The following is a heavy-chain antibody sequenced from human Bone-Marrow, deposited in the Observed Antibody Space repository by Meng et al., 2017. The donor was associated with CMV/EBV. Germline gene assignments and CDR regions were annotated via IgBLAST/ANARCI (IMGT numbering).Heavy chain of an antibody. Sequence: ASVKVSCKASGYTFTSYYMHWVRQAPGQGLEWMGIINPSGGSTSYAQKFQGRVTMTRDTSTSTVYMELSSLRSEDTAVYYCARDRGRQLTIRSDYYYYGMDVWGQGPTVTVYS. CDR3: ARDRGRQLTIRSDYYYYGMDV. D-gene: IGHD3-3*01. CDR1: GYTFTSYY. CDR2: INPSGGST. V-gene: IGHV1-46*01. J-gene: IGHJ6*02.